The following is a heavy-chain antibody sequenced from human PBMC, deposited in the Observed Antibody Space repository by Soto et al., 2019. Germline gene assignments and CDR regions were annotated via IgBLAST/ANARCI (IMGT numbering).Heavy chain of an antibody. Sequence: GGSMRLSCAASGFTFSSYSMNWVRQAPGKGLEWISYISSSSSAIYYADTVRGRFTGSRDNAKNSLYLQMNSLRVEDAAVYYCVRQNWDSYFSYFDSWGQGTLVTVSS. CDR1: GFTFSSYS. D-gene: IGHD2-21*01. V-gene: IGHV3-48*01. CDR2: ISSSSSAI. CDR3: VRQNWDSYFSYFDS. J-gene: IGHJ4*02.